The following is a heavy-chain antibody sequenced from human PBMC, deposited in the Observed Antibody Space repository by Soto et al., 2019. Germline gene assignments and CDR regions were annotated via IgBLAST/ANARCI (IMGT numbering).Heavy chain of an antibody. D-gene: IGHD6-13*01. V-gene: IGHV4-31*03. CDR2: IYYSGST. J-gene: IGHJ1*01. CDR1: GGSISSGGYY. CDR3: ASGIGSSWEPEYFQH. Sequence: SETLSLTCTVSGGSISSGGYYWSWIRQHPGKGLEWIGYIYYSGSTYYNPSLKSRVTISVDTSKNQFSLKLSSVTAADTAVYYCASGIGSSWEPEYFQHWGQGTLVTVS.